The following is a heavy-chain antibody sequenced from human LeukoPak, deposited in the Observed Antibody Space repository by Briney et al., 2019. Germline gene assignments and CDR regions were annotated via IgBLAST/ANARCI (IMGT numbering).Heavy chain of an antibody. CDR3: AKDGGQQWLTNYYSYGMDV. CDR2: INPSGST. D-gene: IGHD6-19*01. J-gene: IGHJ6*02. V-gene: IGHV1-46*01. Sequence: ASVKVSCKASGYTFTSYYMHWVRQAPGQGLEWMGIINPSGSTSYAQKFQGRVTMTRDTSTSTVYMELRSLRSDDTAVYYCAKDGGQQWLTNYYSYGMDVWGQGTTVIVSS. CDR1: GYTFTSYY.